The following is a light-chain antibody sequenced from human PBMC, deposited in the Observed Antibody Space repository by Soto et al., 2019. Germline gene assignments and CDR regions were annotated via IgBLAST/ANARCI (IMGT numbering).Light chain of an antibody. CDR1: QGIDSY. V-gene: IGKV1-5*03. J-gene: IGKJ1*01. CDR3: QQWNSYSWS. CDR2: KAS. Sequence: IQFTHGPPILYASVGDRVTITCRASQGIDSYLAWYQQRPGKVPQLLIYKASTLKSGVPSRFSGSGSGTEFTLTISSLQPDDFATYYCQQWNSYSWSFGQGTKV.